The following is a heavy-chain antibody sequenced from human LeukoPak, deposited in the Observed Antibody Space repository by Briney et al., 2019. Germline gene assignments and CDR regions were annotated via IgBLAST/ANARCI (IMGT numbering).Heavy chain of an antibody. J-gene: IGHJ6*02. CDR1: GFTVSGNY. D-gene: IGHD3-3*01. Sequence: PGGSLRLSCAASGFTVSGNYMSWVRQAPGKGLEWVSAINSGDRTHYAASVKGRFTISRDNSKNTLYLQMSSLRADDTAVYYCARDSGSYYTFWSARKPGDGMDVWGQGTTVTVSS. V-gene: IGHV3-53*01. CDR2: INSGDRT. CDR3: ARDSGSYYTFWSARKPGDGMDV.